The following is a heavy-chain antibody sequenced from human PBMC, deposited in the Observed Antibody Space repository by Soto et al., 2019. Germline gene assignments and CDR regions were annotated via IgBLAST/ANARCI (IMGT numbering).Heavy chain of an antibody. V-gene: IGHV1-18*01. Sequence: ASVKVSCKASGYIFSSFYINWVRQAPGQGLEWMGWTSGYSGNSKYSQKFQGRFTMTTDTSTNTGYMEMRSLTSDDTAVYYCARDIFGHVDAFDLWGQGTMVTVSS. CDR1: GYIFSSFY. CDR3: ARDIFGHVDAFDL. J-gene: IGHJ3*01. CDR2: TSGYSGNS. D-gene: IGHD3-3*02.